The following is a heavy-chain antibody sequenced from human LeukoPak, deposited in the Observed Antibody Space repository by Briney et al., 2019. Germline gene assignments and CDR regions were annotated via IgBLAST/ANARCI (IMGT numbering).Heavy chain of an antibody. CDR1: GFTLSSYW. CDR2: ISHSGGTT. Sequence: PGGSLRLSCAASGFTLSSYWMSWVRQAPGKGPEWVSAISHSGGTTYYADSVKGRFTITRDNSKNTLYLQMNSLRAEDTAVYYCAELGITMIGGVWGKGTTVTISS. CDR3: AELGITMIGGV. V-gene: IGHV3-23*01. J-gene: IGHJ6*04. D-gene: IGHD3-10*02.